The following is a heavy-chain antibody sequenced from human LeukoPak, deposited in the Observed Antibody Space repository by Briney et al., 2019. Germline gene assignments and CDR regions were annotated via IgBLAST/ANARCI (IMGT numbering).Heavy chain of an antibody. J-gene: IGHJ3*02. Sequence: ASVKVSCKTSGYTFTNYGISWVRQAPGLGLEWMGWISASNGITNYAQEVQGRVIMTTDTSTSTAYMELRSLRFDDTAVYYCARDQSVRLLQTSSTYFKHVFAIWGQGSMVTVSS. D-gene: IGHD6-13*01. V-gene: IGHV1-18*01. CDR3: ARDQSVRLLQTSSTYFKHVFAI. CDR2: ISASNGIT. CDR1: GYTFTNYG.